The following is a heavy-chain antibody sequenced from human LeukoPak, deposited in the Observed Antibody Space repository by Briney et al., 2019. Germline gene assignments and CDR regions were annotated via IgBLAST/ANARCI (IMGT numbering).Heavy chain of an antibody. Sequence: PSETLSLTCTVSGGSISSSSYYWGWIRQPPGKGLEWIGSIYYSGSTYYNPSLKSRVTISVDTSKNQFSLKLSSVTAADTAVYYCARGRARGGEVVRGVIIPRGAYYYYMDVWGKGTTVTVSS. CDR2: IYYSGST. J-gene: IGHJ6*03. V-gene: IGHV4-39*07. D-gene: IGHD3-10*01. CDR1: GGSISSSSYY. CDR3: ARGRARGGEVVRGVIIPRGAYYYYMDV.